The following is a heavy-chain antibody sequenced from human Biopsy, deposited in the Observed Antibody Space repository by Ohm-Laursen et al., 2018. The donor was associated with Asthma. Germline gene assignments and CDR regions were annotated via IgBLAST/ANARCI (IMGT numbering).Heavy chain of an antibody. J-gene: IGHJ6*02. CDR1: GGSFSSNY. CDR2: IYYSGTT. Sequence: SETLSLTCAVYGGSFSSNYWSWIRQPPGKGLEWIGHIYYSGTTKYHPSLKSRVTVSADTSKNQFSLKLTSVTAADTAVYYCVRGSSSWHHGPFHYYYGLDVWGQGTTATASS. V-gene: IGHV4-59*08. D-gene: IGHD6-13*01. CDR3: VRGSSSWHHGPFHYYYGLDV.